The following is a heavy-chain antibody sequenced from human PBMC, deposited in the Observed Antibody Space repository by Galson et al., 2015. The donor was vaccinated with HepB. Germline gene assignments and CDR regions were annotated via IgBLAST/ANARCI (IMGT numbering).Heavy chain of an antibody. V-gene: IGHV3-74*01. CDR2: INTDGTFL. CDR1: GFIFSNYW. D-gene: IGHD2-2*01. Sequence: SLRLSCAASGFIFSNYWMHWVRQTPGKGPVWISRINTDGTFLSYADSVKGRFTISRDNAKKTLNLQMNSLSAEDTAVYHCARDARYCGGASCYGWFDPWGQGTQVTVSS. J-gene: IGHJ5*02. CDR3: ARDARYCGGASCYGWFDP.